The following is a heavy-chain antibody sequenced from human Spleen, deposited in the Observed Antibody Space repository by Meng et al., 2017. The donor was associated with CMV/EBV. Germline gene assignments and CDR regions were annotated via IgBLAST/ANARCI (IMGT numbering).Heavy chain of an antibody. CDR2: ISSGGTT. V-gene: IGHV3-53*01. CDR1: EFSVSTNY. Sequence: GGSLRLSCAASEFSVSTNYMNWVRQAPGKGLEWVSLISSGGTTYYAESVKGRFIISRDNFKNTLYLQMNSLRPDDTAVYYCAGDSSGYYGDAFDKWGQGKMVTVSS. J-gene: IGHJ3*02. D-gene: IGHD3-22*01. CDR3: AGDSSGYYGDAFDK.